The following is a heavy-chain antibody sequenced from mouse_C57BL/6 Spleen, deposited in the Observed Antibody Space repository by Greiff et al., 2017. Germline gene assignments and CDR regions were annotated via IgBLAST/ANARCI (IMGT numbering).Heavy chain of an antibody. CDR2: INPNNGGT. CDR1: GYTFTDYN. J-gene: IGHJ4*01. Sequence: VQLQQSGPELVKPGASVKMSCKASGYTFTDYNMHWVKQSHGKSLEWIGYINPNNGGTSYNQKFKGKATLTVNKSSSTAYMELRSLTSEDSADYYCARPGGTYERYAMDCWGKGTSVTVS. D-gene: IGHD5-1*01. CDR3: ARPGGTYERYAMDC. V-gene: IGHV1-22*01.